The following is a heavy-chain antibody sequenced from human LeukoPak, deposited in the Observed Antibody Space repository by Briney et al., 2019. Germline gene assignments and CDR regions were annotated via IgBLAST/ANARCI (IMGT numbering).Heavy chain of an antibody. CDR1: GYTFTGYY. Sequence: ASVKVSCKASGYTFTGYYMHWVRQAPGQGLEWMGWMNPNSGNTGYAQKFQGRVTMTRNTSISTAYMELSSLRSEDTAVYYCARGDGSGSYYSIDYWGQGTLVTVSS. CDR3: ARGDGSGSYYSIDY. CDR2: MNPNSGNT. J-gene: IGHJ4*02. V-gene: IGHV1-8*02. D-gene: IGHD3-10*01.